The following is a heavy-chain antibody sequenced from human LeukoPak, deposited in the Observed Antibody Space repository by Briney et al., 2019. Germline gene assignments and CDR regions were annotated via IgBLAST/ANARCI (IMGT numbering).Heavy chain of an antibody. CDR2: VRYDGTKI. Sequence: GGSLRLSCAASGFTFDDYAMHWVRQAPGQGLEWVAFVRYDGTKIYYADAVKGRFTISRDNSKSTLYLQMDSLRAEDTAVYYCAKDRYISGWGWFVSWGQGTLVTVSS. D-gene: IGHD6-19*01. J-gene: IGHJ5*01. CDR3: AKDRYISGWGWFVS. CDR1: GFTFDDYA. V-gene: IGHV3-30*02.